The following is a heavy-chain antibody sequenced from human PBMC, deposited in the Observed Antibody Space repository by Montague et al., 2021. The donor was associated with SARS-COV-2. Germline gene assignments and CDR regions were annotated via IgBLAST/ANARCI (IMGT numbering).Heavy chain of an antibody. J-gene: IGHJ6*02. Sequence: SETLSLTCAVHGGSLSGYYWIWVRQPPEKGLEWIGEINHSANTKXNPSLKSPVTISIETSKNQFSLKMTSVTAADTATYYCASGIYPSGSYYNRYYYGLNIWGPGTTVIVSS. D-gene: IGHD3-10*01. V-gene: IGHV4-34*01. CDR2: INHSANT. CDR3: ASGIYPSGSYYNRYYYGLNI. CDR1: GGSLSGYY.